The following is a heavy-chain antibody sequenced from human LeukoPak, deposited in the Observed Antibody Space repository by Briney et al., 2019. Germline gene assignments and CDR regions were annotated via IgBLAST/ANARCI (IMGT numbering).Heavy chain of an antibody. CDR1: GGSFSGYY. CDR2: INHSGST. D-gene: IGHD2-2*01. V-gene: IGHV4-34*01. CDR3: ARGVYCSSTSCYRGYYYYGMDV. J-gene: IGHJ6*02. Sequence: SETLSLTCAVYGGSFSGYYWSWIRQPPGKGLEWIGEINHSGSTNYNPSLKSRVTISVDTSKNQFSLELSSVTAADTAVYYCARGVYCSSTSCYRGYYYYGMDVWGQGTTVTVSS.